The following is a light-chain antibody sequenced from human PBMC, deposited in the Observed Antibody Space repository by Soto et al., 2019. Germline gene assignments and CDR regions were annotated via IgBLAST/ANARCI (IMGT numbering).Light chain of an antibody. V-gene: IGKV3-15*01. CDR2: GAS. CDR1: QSVSSN. Sequence: ETVMTQSPATLSVSPGERATLSCRASQSVSSNLAWYQQKPGQAPRLLIYGASTRATGSPTRFSGRGSGTEFTLTIGRLQSDDFALYYCHQYHDWPPWTFGQGTKVEVK. J-gene: IGKJ1*01. CDR3: HQYHDWPPWT.